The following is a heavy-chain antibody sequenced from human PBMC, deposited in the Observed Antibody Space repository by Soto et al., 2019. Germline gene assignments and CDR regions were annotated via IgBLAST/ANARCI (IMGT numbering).Heavy chain of an antibody. CDR3: ARGYSGYDSPYYYYYGMDV. Sequence: PGGSLRLSCAASGFTFSSYWMSWVRQTPGEGLEWVANMNQDGSEKYYVDSMKGRFTISRDNAKNSLYLQMNSLRAEDTAVYYCARGYSGYDSPYYYYYGMDVWGQGTTVTVSS. CDR1: GFTFSSYW. J-gene: IGHJ6*02. V-gene: IGHV3-7*04. CDR2: MNQDGSEK. D-gene: IGHD5-12*01.